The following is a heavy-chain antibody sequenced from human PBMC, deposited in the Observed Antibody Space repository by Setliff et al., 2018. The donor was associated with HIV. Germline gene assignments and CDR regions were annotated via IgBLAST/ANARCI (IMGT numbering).Heavy chain of an antibody. J-gene: IGHJ4*02. CDR3: ARLRIKDY. Sequence: PGGSLRLSCIASAFSFNNYYMTWVRQAPGKGLEWVANINSDGTEKNYADSVRGRFTISRDNSKNSVYLQMNGLRVEDTAVYYCARLRIKDYWGQGTPVTVSS. V-gene: IGHV3-7*01. CDR2: INSDGTEK. CDR1: AFSFNNYY.